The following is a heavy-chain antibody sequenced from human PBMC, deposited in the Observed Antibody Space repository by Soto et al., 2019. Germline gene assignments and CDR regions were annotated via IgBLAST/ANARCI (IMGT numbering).Heavy chain of an antibody. Sequence: ASVKVSCKASGYTFTSYDINWVRQATGQGLEWMGWMNPNSGSTGYAQKFQGRVTMTRNTSISTAYMELSSLRSEDAAVYYCARERTVAGNDYWGQGTLVTVSS. D-gene: IGHD6-19*01. CDR1: GYTFTSYD. CDR3: ARERTVAGNDY. CDR2: MNPNSGST. J-gene: IGHJ4*02. V-gene: IGHV1-8*01.